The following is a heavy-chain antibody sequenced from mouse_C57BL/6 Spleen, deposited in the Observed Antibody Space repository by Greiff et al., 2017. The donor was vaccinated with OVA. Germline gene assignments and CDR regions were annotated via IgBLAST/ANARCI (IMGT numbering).Heavy chain of an antibody. CDR1: GYTFTDYY. Sequence: QVQLQQSGAELVRPGASVKLSCKASGYTFTDYYINWVKQRPGQGLEWIARIYPGSGNTYYNEKFKGKATLTAEKSSSTAYMQLSSLTSEDSAVYFCARGGGLLLRCDYWGKGTTLTVSS. CDR2: IYPGSGNT. CDR3: ARGGGLLLRCDY. D-gene: IGHD1-1*01. J-gene: IGHJ2*01. V-gene: IGHV1-76*01.